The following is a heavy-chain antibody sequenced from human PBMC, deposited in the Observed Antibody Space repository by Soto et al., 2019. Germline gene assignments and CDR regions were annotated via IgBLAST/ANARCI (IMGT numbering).Heavy chain of an antibody. V-gene: IGHV3-33*01. CDR2: IWYGGSNK. CDR1: GFTFSSYG. D-gene: IGHD2-15*01. J-gene: IGHJ4*02. CDR3: ARDSCSGGSCYFDY. Sequence: QVQLVESGGGVVQPGRSLRLSCAASGFTFSSYGMHWVRQAPGKGLEWVAVIWYGGSNKYYADSVKGRFTISRDNSKNTLYLQMNSLRAEDTAVYYCARDSCSGGSCYFDYWGQGTLVTVSS.